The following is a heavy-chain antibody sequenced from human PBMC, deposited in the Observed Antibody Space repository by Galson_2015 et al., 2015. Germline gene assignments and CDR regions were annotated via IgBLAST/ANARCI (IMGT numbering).Heavy chain of an antibody. V-gene: IGHV3-48*03. CDR3: AIKCGGDCYSAFDY. CDR2: VGSSCSTI. Sequence: GLEWVSYVGSSCSTIYFADSVKGRFSIPRDNAKNSLYLQMNSLRAADTAVYYCAIKCGGDCYSAFDYWGQGTLVTVSS. D-gene: IGHD2-21*02. J-gene: IGHJ4*02.